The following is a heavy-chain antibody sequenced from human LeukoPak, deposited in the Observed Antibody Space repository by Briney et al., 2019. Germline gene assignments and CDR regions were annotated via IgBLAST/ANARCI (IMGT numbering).Heavy chain of an antibody. Sequence: SETLSLTCTVSGGSISSSSFFWAWLRQPPGKGLEWIGTVSYSGTTYYSPSLKSRVTISVDTSKNQFSLRLASVTAADTALYYCAKLTCSSTFCPLDYWGQGTLVTVSS. J-gene: IGHJ4*02. V-gene: IGHV4-39*01. CDR3: AKLTCSSTFCPLDY. CDR2: VSYSGTT. CDR1: GGSISSSSFF. D-gene: IGHD2-2*01.